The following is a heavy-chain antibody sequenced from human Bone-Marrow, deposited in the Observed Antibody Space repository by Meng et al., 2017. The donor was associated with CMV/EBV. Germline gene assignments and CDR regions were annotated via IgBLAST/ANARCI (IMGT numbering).Heavy chain of an antibody. Sequence: GESLKISCAASGFTFSSYGMHWVRQAPGKGLEWVAFIRYDGSNKYYADSVKGRFTISRDNSKNTLYLQMNSLRAEDTAVYYCAKDVYLTWGFDIWGQGTMVTVS. D-gene: IGHD3-16*01. CDR1: GFTFSSYG. V-gene: IGHV3-30*02. J-gene: IGHJ3*02. CDR3: AKDVYLTWGFDI. CDR2: IRYDGSNK.